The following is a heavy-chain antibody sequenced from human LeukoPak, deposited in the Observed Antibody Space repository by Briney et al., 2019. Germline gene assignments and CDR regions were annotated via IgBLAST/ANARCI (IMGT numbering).Heavy chain of an antibody. CDR3: ARDYQGFDY. J-gene: IGHJ4*02. D-gene: IGHD2-2*01. CDR2: INPSGGYT. V-gene: IGHV1-46*01. Sequence: ASVKVSCKASAYTFISYDMHWVRQAPGQWLEWMGIINPSGGYTSYTDYAQKFQGRVTMTMDMSTSTVYMELSSLRSEDTAVYYCARDYQGFDYWGQGTLVTVSS. CDR1: AYTFISYD.